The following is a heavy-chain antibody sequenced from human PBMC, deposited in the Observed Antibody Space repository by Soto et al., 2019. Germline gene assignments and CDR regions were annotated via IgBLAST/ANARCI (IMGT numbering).Heavy chain of an antibody. V-gene: IGHV3-23*01. Sequence: EVQLLESGGGLVQPGGSLRLSCAASGFTFSNYAMSWVRQAPGKGLEWVSAISGSGGSTYYADSVTGRFTISRDNSKNTLFLQMNSLRAEDTAVYFCAKRPVLAAISVLLYFDYWGQGTLVTVSS. CDR3: AKRPVLAAISVLLYFDY. J-gene: IGHJ4*02. CDR1: GFTFSNYA. CDR2: ISGSGGST. D-gene: IGHD3-3*02.